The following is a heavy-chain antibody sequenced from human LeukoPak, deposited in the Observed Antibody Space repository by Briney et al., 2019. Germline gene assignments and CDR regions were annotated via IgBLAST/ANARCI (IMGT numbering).Heavy chain of an antibody. CDR3: ATEPLDVDTAMVTSY. J-gene: IGHJ4*02. CDR2: ISAYNGNT. V-gene: IGHV1-18*01. CDR1: GYTFTSYG. Sequence: ASVKVSCKASGYTFTSYGISWVRQAPGQGLEWMGWISAYNGNTNYAQKLQGRVTMTTDTSTSTAYMELRSLRSDDTAVYYCATEPLDVDTAMVTSYRGQGTLVTVSS. D-gene: IGHD5-18*01.